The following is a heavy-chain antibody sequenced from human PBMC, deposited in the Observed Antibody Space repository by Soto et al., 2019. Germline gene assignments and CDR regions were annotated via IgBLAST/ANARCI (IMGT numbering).Heavy chain of an antibody. J-gene: IGHJ4*02. CDR2: ISGSGGST. CDR3: AKDLLTGLIVVVTATFDY. CDR1: GFTFSSYG. V-gene: IGHV3-23*01. D-gene: IGHD2-21*02. Sequence: GGSLRLSCAASGFTFSSYGMSWVRQAPGKGLEWVSAISGSGGSTYYADSVKGRFTISRDNSKNTLYLQMNSLRAEDTAVYYCAKDLLTGLIVVVTATFDYWGQGTLVTVSS.